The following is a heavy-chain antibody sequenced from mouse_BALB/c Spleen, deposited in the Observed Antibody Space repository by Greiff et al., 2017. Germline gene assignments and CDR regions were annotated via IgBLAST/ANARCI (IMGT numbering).Heavy chain of an antibody. V-gene: IGHV7-3*02. D-gene: IGHD3-1*01. CDR3: ARDMGSGSYYAMDY. Sequence: DVKLVESGGGLVQPGGSLRLSCATSGFTFTDYYMSWVRQPPGKALEWLGFIRNKANGYTTEYSASVKGRFTISRDNSQSILYLQMNTLRAEDSATYYCARDMGSGSYYAMDYWGQGTSVTVSS. CDR2: IRNKANGYTT. CDR1: GFTFTDYY. J-gene: IGHJ4*01.